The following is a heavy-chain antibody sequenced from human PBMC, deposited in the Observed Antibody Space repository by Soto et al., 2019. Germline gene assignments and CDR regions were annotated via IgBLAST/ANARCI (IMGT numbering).Heavy chain of an antibody. J-gene: IGHJ4*02. CDR1: GFTFSNYA. D-gene: IGHD3-3*01. Sequence: EVQLLESGGGLVQPGGSLRLSCAASGFTFSNYAMRWVRQAPGKGLEWVAAVSGSGGAAYYAVSVKGRFTICRDNAKNTMSLAMNSLRADDSAVYYCAKGWSSSAWDSHYFDSWGQGIRVTVSS. CDR3: AKGWSSSAWDSHYFDS. CDR2: VSGSGGAA. V-gene: IGHV3-23*01.